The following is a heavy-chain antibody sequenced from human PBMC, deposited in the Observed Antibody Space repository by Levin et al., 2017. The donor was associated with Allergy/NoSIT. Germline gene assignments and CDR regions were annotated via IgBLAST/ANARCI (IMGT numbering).Heavy chain of an antibody. CDR3: ARVAVYSYGSYCEY. Sequence: SETLSLICSVSGGSITITSYYWGWLRQPPGMGLEWIVNIYFSGSTYYSPALKSRATISVDSSKNQFSLTLSYLTAADTAVYYCARVAVYSYGSYCEYWGPGTLVTVSS. CDR2: IYFSGST. CDR1: GGSITITSYY. J-gene: IGHJ4*02. V-gene: IGHV4-39*07. D-gene: IGHD5-18*01.